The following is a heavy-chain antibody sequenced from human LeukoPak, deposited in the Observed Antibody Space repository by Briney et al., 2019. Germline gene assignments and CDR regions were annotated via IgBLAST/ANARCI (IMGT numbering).Heavy chain of an antibody. CDR2: ISGSSSTI. CDR3: ARDQYGDYSLDY. V-gene: IGHV3-48*01. Sequence: GGSLRLSCAASGFTFSSDSMNWVRQAPGKGLEWVSYISGSSSTIYYADSVKGRFTISRDNAKKSLYLQMNSLRAEDTAVYYCARDQYGDYSLDYWGQGTLVTVSS. J-gene: IGHJ4*02. CDR1: GFTFSSDS. D-gene: IGHD4-17*01.